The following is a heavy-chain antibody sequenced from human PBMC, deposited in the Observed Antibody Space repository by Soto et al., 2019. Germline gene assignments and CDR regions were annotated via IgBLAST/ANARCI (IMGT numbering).Heavy chain of an antibody. CDR1: GGSFGGYY. D-gene: IGHD1-20*01. J-gene: IGHJ5*02. CDR3: ARRRVGYNCNDGEWFAP. V-gene: IGHV4-34*01. CDR2: INHSGST. Sequence: SETLSLTCAVHGGSFGGYYWSWIRQPPGKGLEWIGEINHSGSTNYNPSLKSRVTISVDTSKNQFSLNLSSVTAADTAVYYCARRRVGYNCNDGEWFAPWAREPWSPSPQ.